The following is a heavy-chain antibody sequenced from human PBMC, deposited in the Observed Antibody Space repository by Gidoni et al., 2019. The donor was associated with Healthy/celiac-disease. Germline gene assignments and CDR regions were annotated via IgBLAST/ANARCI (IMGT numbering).Heavy chain of an antibody. V-gene: IGHV3-30*01. Sequence: QVQLVESGGGVVQPGRSRRCSCAASGFTFSSYAMHWVRQAPGKGLEWVAVISYDGSNKYYADSVKGRFTISRDNSKNTLYLQMNSLRAEDTAVYYCASLLGTVRAFDIWGQGTMVTVSS. D-gene: IGHD2-21*02. CDR1: GFTFSSYA. CDR2: ISYDGSNK. J-gene: IGHJ3*02. CDR3: ASLLGTVRAFDI.